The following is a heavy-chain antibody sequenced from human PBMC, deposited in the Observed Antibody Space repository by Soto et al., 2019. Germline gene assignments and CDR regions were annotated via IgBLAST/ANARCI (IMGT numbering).Heavy chain of an antibody. V-gene: IGHV3-21*06. J-gene: IGHJ4*02. CDR2: INSGGTYR. CDR3: ARDLTTYGSPHFDY. CDR1: GFMFSSYR. Sequence: EVQLVESGGGLVKRGGSLTLSCAASGFMFSSYRMNWVRQAPGKGLEWVSSINSGGTYRYYADSVQGRFTISRNNARNSFYLQMNSLGVEATAVYYCARDLTTYGSPHFDYWGQGTLVTVFS. D-gene: IGHD3-10*01.